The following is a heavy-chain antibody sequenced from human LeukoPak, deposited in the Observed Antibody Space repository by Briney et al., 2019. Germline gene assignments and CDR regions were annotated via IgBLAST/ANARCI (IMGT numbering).Heavy chain of an antibody. J-gene: IGHJ4*02. CDR3: AKDLSGYDSYFDY. Sequence: GGSLRLSCAASGFTFSSYAMSWVRQAPGKGLEWVSAISGSGGSTYYADSVKGRFTISRDNSKNTLYPQMNSLRAEDTAVYYCAKDLSGYDSYFDYWGQGTLVTVSS. CDR1: GFTFSSYA. CDR2: ISGSGGST. D-gene: IGHD5-12*01. V-gene: IGHV3-23*01.